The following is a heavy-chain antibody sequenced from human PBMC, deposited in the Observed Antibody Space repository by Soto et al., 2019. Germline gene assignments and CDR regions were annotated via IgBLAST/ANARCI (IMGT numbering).Heavy chain of an antibody. CDR2: ISSSGSTI. V-gene: IGHV3-48*03. D-gene: IGHD2-15*01. CDR3: ARVLNSPHANAFDI. J-gene: IGHJ3*02. CDR1: GFTFSSYE. Sequence: SLGLSCAASGFTFSSYEMNWVRQAPGKGLEWVSYISSSGSTIYYADSVKGRFTISRDNAKNSLYLQMNSLRAEDTAVYYCARVLNSPHANAFDIWGQGTMVTVSS.